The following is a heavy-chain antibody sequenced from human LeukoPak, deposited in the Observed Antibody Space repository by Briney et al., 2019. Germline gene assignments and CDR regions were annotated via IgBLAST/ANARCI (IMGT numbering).Heavy chain of an antibody. V-gene: IGHV3-74*01. D-gene: IGHD1-20*01. CDR2: IGPTGSGT. Sequence: PGGSLRLSRAASGFTFRTSYMYWVRQAPGKGLVWVSRIGPTGSGTAYADSVKGRFTISRDNAKNTLYLQMNSLRVDDTAVYYCASYNWGSLFDSWGQGILVTVSS. J-gene: IGHJ4*02. CDR1: GFTFRTSY. CDR3: ASYNWGSLFDS.